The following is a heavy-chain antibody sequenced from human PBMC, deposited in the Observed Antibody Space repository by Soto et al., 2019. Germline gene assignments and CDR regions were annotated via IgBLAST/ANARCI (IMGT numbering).Heavy chain of an antibody. CDR1: GFTFSSYG. CDR2: ISYDGSNK. V-gene: IGHV3-30*03. J-gene: IGHJ3*02. Sequence: GGSLRLSCAASGFTFSSYGMHWVRQAPGKGLEWVAVISYDGSNKYYADSVKGRFTISRDNSKNTLYLQMNSLRAEDTAVYYCARVSARGQAAFDIWGQGTMVTVSS. D-gene: IGHD5-12*01. CDR3: ARVSARGQAAFDI.